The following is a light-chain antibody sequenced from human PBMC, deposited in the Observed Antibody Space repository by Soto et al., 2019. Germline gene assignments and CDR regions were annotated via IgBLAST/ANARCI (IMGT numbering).Light chain of an antibody. Sequence: DIHMTPAPSTLSASVGDRVTITCRASQSISSWLVWYQQKPGKAPKLLIYKASSLESGVPSRFSGSGSGTEFTLTISSLQPDDFATYYCQQYNSYPWTFGQGTKVDIK. CDR1: QSISSW. J-gene: IGKJ1*01. CDR2: KAS. V-gene: IGKV1-5*03. CDR3: QQYNSYPWT.